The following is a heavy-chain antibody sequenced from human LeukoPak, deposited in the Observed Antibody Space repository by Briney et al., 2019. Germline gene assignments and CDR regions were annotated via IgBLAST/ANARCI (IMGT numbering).Heavy chain of an antibody. CDR3: ARGIADPYSFDS. CDR2: IYSTGST. D-gene: IGHD6-13*01. J-gene: IGHJ4*02. Sequence: SETLSLTCTVSGGSINFYYWSWIRQPAGKGLEWIGRIYSTGSTNYSPSLKSRVTTSVDKSKNQFSLNLSSVTAADTAVYYCARGIADPYSFDSWGQGTPVTVSS. V-gene: IGHV4-4*07. CDR1: GGSINFYY.